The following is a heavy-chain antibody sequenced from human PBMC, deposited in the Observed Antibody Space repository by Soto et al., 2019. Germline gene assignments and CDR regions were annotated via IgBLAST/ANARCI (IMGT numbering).Heavy chain of an antibody. Sequence: EQLQQWGAGLWKTSETLSLTGAVYVGCFCSYYWSWIRQPPGKGLELIGEINYSGSTNYNPSLKSRVTISVDTSKNQFSLKLSSVTAADTAVYYCARDTVPTYMSSYSYYYTVDWDIGTTLTVSS. V-gene: IGHV4-34*01. CDR3: ARDTVPTYMSSYSYYYTVD. CDR2: INYSGST. D-gene: IGHD4-17*01. CDR1: VGCFCSYY. J-gene: IGHJ6*03.